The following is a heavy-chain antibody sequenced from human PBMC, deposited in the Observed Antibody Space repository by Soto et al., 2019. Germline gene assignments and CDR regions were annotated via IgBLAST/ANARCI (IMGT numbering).Heavy chain of an antibody. CDR2: INPNSGGT. J-gene: IGHJ4*02. Sequence: SGAEVKKPGASVKVSCKASGYTFTGQYIHLVRQAPGQGLEWMGWINPNSGGTNYAQKFQGRVTMTRDTSISTAYMELSRLTSDDTAIYYCARDFSTSADGFDYWGQGTLVTVSS. CDR1: GYTFTGQY. CDR3: ARDFSTSADGFDY. V-gene: IGHV1-2*02. D-gene: IGHD6-6*01.